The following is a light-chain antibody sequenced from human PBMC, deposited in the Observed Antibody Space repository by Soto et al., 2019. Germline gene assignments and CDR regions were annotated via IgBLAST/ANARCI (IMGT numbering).Light chain of an antibody. Sequence: IVLTQSPGALSVSPGERATLSCRASQSVSSYLAWYQQKRGQAPRLLIHGATTRATGIPARFSGSVSGTEGTITISSLQSEDGAVYYCQQYNNWPRTFGQGTKVDIK. J-gene: IGKJ1*01. V-gene: IGKV3-15*01. CDR2: GAT. CDR3: QQYNNWPRT. CDR1: QSVSSY.